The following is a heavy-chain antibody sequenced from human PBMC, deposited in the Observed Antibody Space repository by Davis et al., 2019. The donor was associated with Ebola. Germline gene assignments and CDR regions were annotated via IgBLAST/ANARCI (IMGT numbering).Heavy chain of an antibody. V-gene: IGHV1-18*04. Sequence: ASAKVSCKASGYTFTSYGISWVRQAPGQGLEWMGWISAYNGNTNYAQKLQGRVTMTTDTSTSTAYMGLRSLRSDDTAVYYCARVGAVAGIRDFDYWGQGTLVTVSS. CDR2: ISAYNGNT. J-gene: IGHJ4*02. CDR1: GYTFTSYG. CDR3: ARVGAVAGIRDFDY. D-gene: IGHD6-19*01.